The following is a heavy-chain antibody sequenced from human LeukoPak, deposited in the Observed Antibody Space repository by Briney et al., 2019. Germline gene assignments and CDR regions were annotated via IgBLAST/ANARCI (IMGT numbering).Heavy chain of an antibody. V-gene: IGHV1-18*01. J-gene: IGHJ3*02. CDR1: GYTFTSYG. Sequence: GASVKVSCKASGYTFTSYGISWVRQAPGQGLEWMGWISAYNGNTNYAQKLQGRVTMTTDTSTSTAYMELRSLRSDDTAVYYCARDDCGGDCYSNDAFDIWGQGTMVTVSS. D-gene: IGHD2-21*02. CDR2: ISAYNGNT. CDR3: ARDDCGGDCYSNDAFDI.